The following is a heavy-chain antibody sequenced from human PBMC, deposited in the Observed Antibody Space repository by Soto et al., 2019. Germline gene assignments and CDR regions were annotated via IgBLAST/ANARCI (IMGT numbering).Heavy chain of an antibody. CDR3: ARGGIWALDY. CDR2: INHSGST. Sequence: QVQLQQWGAGLLKPSETLSLTCAVYGGSFSGYYWSWIRQPPGKGLEWIGEINHSGSTNYNPSLKSRVTISVDTSKNQFSLKLSSATAADTAVYYCARGGIWALDYWGQGTLVTVSS. D-gene: IGHD2-15*01. J-gene: IGHJ4*02. V-gene: IGHV4-34*01. CDR1: GGSFSGYY.